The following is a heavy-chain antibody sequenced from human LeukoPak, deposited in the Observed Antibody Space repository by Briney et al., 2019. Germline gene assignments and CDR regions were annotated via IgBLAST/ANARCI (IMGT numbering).Heavy chain of an antibody. V-gene: IGHV1-3*03. D-gene: IGHD3-22*01. CDR3: ARDGYYYDSSGPFDP. J-gene: IGHJ5*02. Sequence: ASVKVSCKASGYTFTSYAMHWVRQAPGQRLEWMGWINAGNGNTKYSQEFQGRVTITRDTSASTAYMELSSLRSEDTAVYYCARDGYYYDSSGPFDPWGQGTLVTVSS. CDR2: INAGNGNT. CDR1: GYTFTSYA.